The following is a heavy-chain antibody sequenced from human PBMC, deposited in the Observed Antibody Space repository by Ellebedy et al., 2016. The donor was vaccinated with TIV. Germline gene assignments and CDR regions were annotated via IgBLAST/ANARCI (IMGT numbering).Heavy chain of an antibody. CDR1: GYTFTSYD. V-gene: IGHV1-8*01. D-gene: IGHD5-24*01. CDR3: ARGLREDGYNYNY. CDR2: MNPNSGNT. J-gene: IGHJ4*02. Sequence: ASVKVSXKASGYTFTSYDINWVRQATGQGLEWMGWMNPNSGNTGYAQKFQGRVTMTRNTSISTAYMELSSLRSEDTAVYYCARGLREDGYNYNYWGQGTLVTVSS.